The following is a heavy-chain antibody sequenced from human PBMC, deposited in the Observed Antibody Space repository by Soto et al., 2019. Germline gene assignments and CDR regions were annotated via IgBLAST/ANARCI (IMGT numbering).Heavy chain of an antibody. CDR2: IRGSTTTI. Sequence: GGSLRLSCAASGFTLSSYSVNWVRQAPGKGLEWISYIRGSTTTIFYADSVKGRFTISADIAENSLYLQMDNLRVEDTGVYYCAKGDYYDRSDYWGQGTLVTVSS. D-gene: IGHD3-22*01. V-gene: IGHV3-48*01. CDR1: GFTLSSYS. J-gene: IGHJ4*02. CDR3: AKGDYYDRSDY.